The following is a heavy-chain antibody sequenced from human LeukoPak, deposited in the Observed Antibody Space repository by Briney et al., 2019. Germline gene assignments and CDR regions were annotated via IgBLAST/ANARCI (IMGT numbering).Heavy chain of an antibody. D-gene: IGHD3-22*01. Sequence: KPSQSLSLTCTVSGGSISSYYWSWIPQPPGKGLEWIGYIYYSGSTNYNPSLKSRVTISVDTSKNQFSLKLSSVTAADTAVYYCARGNYYFDPWGQGTLVSVSS. CDR2: IYYSGST. CDR1: GGSISSYY. CDR3: ARGNYYFDP. V-gene: IGHV4-59*01. J-gene: IGHJ5*02.